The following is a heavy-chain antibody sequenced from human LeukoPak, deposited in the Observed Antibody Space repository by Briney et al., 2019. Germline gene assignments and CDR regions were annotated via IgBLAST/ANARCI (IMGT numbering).Heavy chain of an antibody. V-gene: IGHV1-69*05. CDR3: ASRYCSSTSCVEIDY. Sequence: SVKVSCKASGGTFSSYAISWVRQAPGQGLEWMGRIIPIFGTANYAQKFQGRVTITTDESTSTACMELSSLRSEDTAVYYCASRYCSSTSCVEIDYWGQGTLVTVSS. D-gene: IGHD2-2*01. J-gene: IGHJ4*02. CDR2: IIPIFGTA. CDR1: GGTFSSYA.